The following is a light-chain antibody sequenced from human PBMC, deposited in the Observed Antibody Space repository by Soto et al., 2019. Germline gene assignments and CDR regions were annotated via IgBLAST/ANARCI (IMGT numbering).Light chain of an antibody. Sequence: QSALTQPASVSWSPGQSITISCTGTGSDIGSYNYVSWYQHHPGKVPKFIIYDVTNRPSGVSDRFSGSKSGNTASLTISGLQAEDEADYYCNSYTSASTYVFGTGTKVTVL. V-gene: IGLV2-14*03. CDR2: DVT. CDR3: NSYTSASTYV. J-gene: IGLJ1*01. CDR1: GSDIGSYNY.